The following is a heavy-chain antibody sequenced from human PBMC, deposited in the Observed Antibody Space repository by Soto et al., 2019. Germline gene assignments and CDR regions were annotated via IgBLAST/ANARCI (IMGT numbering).Heavy chain of an antibody. Sequence: SVNVSCKATGYTFTSYDINWVRQATGQGLEWMGWMNPNSGNTGYAQKFQGRVTMTRNTSISTAYMELSSLRSEDTAVYYCARERLNCGSYSAVNWFDPWGQGTLVTVSS. V-gene: IGHV1-8*01. CDR1: GYTFTSYD. J-gene: IGHJ5*02. D-gene: IGHD1-26*01. CDR2: MNPNSGNT. CDR3: ARERLNCGSYSAVNWFDP.